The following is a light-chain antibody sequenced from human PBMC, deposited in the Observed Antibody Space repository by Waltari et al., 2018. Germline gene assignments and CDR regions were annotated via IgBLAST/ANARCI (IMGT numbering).Light chain of an antibody. J-gene: IGLJ7*01. CDR3: GTWDSSLSGAV. Sequence: QSVLTQPPSVSAAPGQRVTISCSGGSSNIGNNYVSWYRQFPGTAPKLLISENSERPSGIPGLFSGSKSGTSATLDITGLQAGDEADYYCGTWDSSLSGAVFGGGTHLTVL. CDR1: SSNIGNNY. CDR2: ENS. V-gene: IGLV1-51*02.